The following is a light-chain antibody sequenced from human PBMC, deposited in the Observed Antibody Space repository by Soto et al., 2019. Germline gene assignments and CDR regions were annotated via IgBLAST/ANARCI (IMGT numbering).Light chain of an antibody. J-gene: IGKJ3*01. Sequence: DLQMTQSPSTLSASVGDRVTITCRASQSISSWLAWYQQKPGKAPKLLIYKASSLESGVPSRFSGSGSGTEFTLTISSLQPDDFATYYCQQYNSYSSTFGPGTKVDIK. CDR2: KAS. V-gene: IGKV1-5*03. CDR1: QSISSW. CDR3: QQYNSYSST.